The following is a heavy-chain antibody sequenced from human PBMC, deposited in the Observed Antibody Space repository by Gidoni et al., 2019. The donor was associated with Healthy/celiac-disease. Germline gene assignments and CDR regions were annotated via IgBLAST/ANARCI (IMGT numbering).Heavy chain of an antibody. D-gene: IGHD6-19*01. CDR2: ILYDGSNK. Sequence: QVQLVESGGGVVQPGRSLRLSCAASGFTFSSYGLHWVRQAPGKGLEWVAVILYDGSNKYYADSVKGRFTISRDNSKNTLYLQMNSLRAEDTAVYYCARDGYSSGWSPYYYGMDVWGQGTTVTVSS. V-gene: IGHV3-33*01. J-gene: IGHJ6*02. CDR1: GFTFSSYG. CDR3: ARDGYSSGWSPYYYGMDV.